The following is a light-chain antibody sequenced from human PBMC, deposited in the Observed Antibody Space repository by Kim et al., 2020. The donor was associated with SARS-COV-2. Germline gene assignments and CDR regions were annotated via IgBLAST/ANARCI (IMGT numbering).Light chain of an antibody. CDR1: SSNIGAGSD. CDR2: GNN. CDR3: QSYDNSLSVWV. V-gene: IGLV1-40*01. Sequence: QRVTISGTGSSSNIGAGSDVHWYQQLPGTAPRLLIFGNNNRPSGVPDRFSGSKSGTSASLAITGLQAEDESAYYCQSYDNSLSVWVFGGGTQLTVL. J-gene: IGLJ3*02.